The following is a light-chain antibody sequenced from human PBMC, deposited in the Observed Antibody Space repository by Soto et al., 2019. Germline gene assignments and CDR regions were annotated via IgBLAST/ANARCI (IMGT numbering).Light chain of an antibody. CDR3: QQYNPYTWT. CDR2: EAS. CDR1: QSVHRW. V-gene: IGKV1-5*03. J-gene: IGKJ1*01. Sequence: DIQLTQSPSTLSSSVGDRATITWQASQSVHRWLAWYQQKPGKAPNLLIYEASSLESGVPSRFGGSGSGTEFTLTISSLQPDDFATYYCQQYNPYTWTFGHGTKVDIK.